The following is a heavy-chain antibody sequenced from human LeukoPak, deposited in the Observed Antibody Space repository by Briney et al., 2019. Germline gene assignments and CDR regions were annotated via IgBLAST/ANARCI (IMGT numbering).Heavy chain of an antibody. V-gene: IGHV3-21*04. J-gene: IGHJ4*02. CDR2: FGTRSTSI. CDR1: GFTFSGYS. Sequence: GGSLRLYCTAPGFTFSGYSMNWIRQAPGKGLEWVSSFGTRSTSIYHAGSVKGRFAISRDNAKNSLYLQMNSLRAEDTAVFYCARDQYDTWSRRGNFDSWGQGTLVIVSS. CDR3: ARDQYDTWSRRGNFDS. D-gene: IGHD3-3*01.